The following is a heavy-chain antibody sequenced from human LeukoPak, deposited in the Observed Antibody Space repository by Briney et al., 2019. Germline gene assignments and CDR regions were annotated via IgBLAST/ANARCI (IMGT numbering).Heavy chain of an antibody. CDR2: MYYSGST. J-gene: IGHJ5*02. Sequence: TSQTLSLTCAVSGGSVTSGGSSWSWIRQPPGKGLEWIGYMYYSGSTYYNPSLKSRATISVDRSKNQFSLNLTSVTAADTAVYHCARSGVWVDPRGQGTLVIVSS. CDR3: ARSGVWVDP. V-gene: IGHV4-30-2*01. CDR1: GGSVTSGGSS. D-gene: IGHD1-26*01.